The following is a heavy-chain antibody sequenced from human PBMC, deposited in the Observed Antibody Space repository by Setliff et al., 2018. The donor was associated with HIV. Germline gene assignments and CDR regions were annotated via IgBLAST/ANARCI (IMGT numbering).Heavy chain of an antibody. CDR1: GGTFRSHE. V-gene: IGHV1-69*13. J-gene: IGHJ4*02. Sequence: SVKVSCKASGGTFRSHEISWVRQAPGQGLEWMGGIVPILNTGNYAPKFQGRVTITADESTTTAYMELSSLRSEDTAVYYCARDRGGSYTPLDFWGQGTLVTVSS. CDR2: IVPILNTG. D-gene: IGHD1-26*01. CDR3: ARDRGGSYTPLDF.